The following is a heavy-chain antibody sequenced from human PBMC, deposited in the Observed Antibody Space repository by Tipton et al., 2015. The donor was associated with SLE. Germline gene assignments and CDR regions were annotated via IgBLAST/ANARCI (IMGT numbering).Heavy chain of an antibody. D-gene: IGHD3-9*01. V-gene: IGHV3-23*01. CDR1: GFSFLNYA. CDR3: AKDLTAEYYDILTGNFALGVMDV. J-gene: IGHJ6*02. CDR2: ISANGRYT. Sequence: SLRLSCTASGFSFLNYAMSWVRQTPAKGLQWVAGISANGRYTRYADSVKGRFTISRDDSKKTLSLQMNRLRAEDTAAYYCAKDLTAEYYDILTGNFALGVMDVWGLGTTVAVSS.